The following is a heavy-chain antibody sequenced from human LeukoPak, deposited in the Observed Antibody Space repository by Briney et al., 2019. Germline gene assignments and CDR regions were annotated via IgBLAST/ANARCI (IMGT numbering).Heavy chain of an antibody. J-gene: IGHJ5*02. Sequence: SETLSPTCAVYGGSFSGYYWSWIRQPPGKGLEWIGEINHSGSTNYNPSLKSRVTISVDTSKNQFSLKLSSVTAADTAVYYCARRPPTLRWFDPWGQGTLVTVSS. CDR2: INHSGST. CDR1: GGSFSGYY. CDR3: ARRPPTLRWFDP. V-gene: IGHV4-34*01.